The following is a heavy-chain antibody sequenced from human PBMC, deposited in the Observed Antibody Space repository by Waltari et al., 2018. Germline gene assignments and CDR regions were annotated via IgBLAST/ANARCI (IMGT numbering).Heavy chain of an antibody. CDR1: GFTFDVYG. CDR2: ISSDGRKK. CDR3: ARAGPRTAVETDYFDN. J-gene: IGHJ4*02. V-gene: IGHV3-30*15. Sequence: QVKLVESGGGVVQPGRSLRLSCAASGFTFDVYGMNWARQAPGKGLEWVAFISSDGRKKDYRESVKGRFTISRDNSKKSLYLQMSSLTPEDTALYFCARAGPRTAVETDYFDNWGQGTLVT.